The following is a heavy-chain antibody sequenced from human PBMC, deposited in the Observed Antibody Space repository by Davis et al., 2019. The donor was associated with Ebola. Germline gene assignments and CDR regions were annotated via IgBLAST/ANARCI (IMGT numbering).Heavy chain of an antibody. CDR2: IRTYDGNT. CDR3: ARGEGAPDY. D-gene: IGHD1-26*01. CDR1: GYTFINYG. J-gene: IGHJ4*02. Sequence: ASVKVSCKTSGYTFINYGVTWVRQAPGEGLEWLGWIRTYDGNTNYAQKLQDRVTMTTDTSTTTVFMELRNLRSDDTAVYWCARGEGAPDYWGQGILVTVSS. V-gene: IGHV1-18*04.